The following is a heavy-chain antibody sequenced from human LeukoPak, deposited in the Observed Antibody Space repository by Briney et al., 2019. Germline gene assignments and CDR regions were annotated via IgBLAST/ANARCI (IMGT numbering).Heavy chain of an antibody. CDR1: GYTFTGYY. V-gene: IGHV1-2*02. Sequence: ASVKVSCKASGYTFTGYYIHWVRQAPGQGLEWMGWINPNSGGTNYAQKFQGRVTMTRDTSINTAHMELSRLADATAGYYCALPGARGASAGTFYYWGEGTLVTVSS. D-gene: IGHD6-13*01. CDR2: INPNSGGT. J-gene: IGHJ4*02. CDR3: ALPGARGASAGTFYY.